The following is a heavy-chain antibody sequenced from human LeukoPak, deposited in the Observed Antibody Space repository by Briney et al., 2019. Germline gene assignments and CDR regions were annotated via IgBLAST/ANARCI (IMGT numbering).Heavy chain of an antibody. CDR3: ANSGGKSSSWYYFDY. D-gene: IGHD6-13*01. J-gene: IGHJ4*02. V-gene: IGHV1-69*06. CDR1: GGTFSSYA. CDR2: IIPIFGTA. Sequence: ASVKVSCKASGGTFSSYAISWVRQAPGQGLEWMGGIIPIFGTANYAQKFQGRVTITADKSTSTAYMELSSLRSEDTAVYYCANSGGKSSSWYYFDYWGQGTLVTVSS.